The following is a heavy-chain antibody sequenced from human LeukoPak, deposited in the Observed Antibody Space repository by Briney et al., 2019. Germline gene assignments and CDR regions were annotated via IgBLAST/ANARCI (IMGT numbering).Heavy chain of an antibody. D-gene: IGHD5-12*01. J-gene: IGHJ4*02. CDR3: ARAGGYASSWAY. Sequence: GRPLSLSCAASGFSFSSYWMSWVRKPPGKGLEWVANIKQDGSEKNYVDSVKGRFTISRDNAKNSLDLQMNSLRGDDTAVYYCARAGGYASSWAYWGQGTLVTVSS. V-gene: IGHV3-7*01. CDR1: GFSFSSYW. CDR2: IKQDGSEK.